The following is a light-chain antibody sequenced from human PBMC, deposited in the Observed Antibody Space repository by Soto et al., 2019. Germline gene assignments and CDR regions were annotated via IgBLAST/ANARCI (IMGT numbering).Light chain of an antibody. Sequence: GERATLSCRASQSVSSSYLAWYQQKPGQAPRLLIYGASSRATGIPDRFSGSGSGTDFTLTISRLEPEDFAVYYCQQYGSSPYTFAQGTKVDIK. CDR3: QQYGSSPYT. V-gene: IGKV3-20*01. CDR2: GAS. CDR1: QSVSSSY. J-gene: IGKJ2*01.